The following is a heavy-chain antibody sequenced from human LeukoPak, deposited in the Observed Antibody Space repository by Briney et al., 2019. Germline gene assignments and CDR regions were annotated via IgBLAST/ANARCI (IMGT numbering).Heavy chain of an antibody. J-gene: IGHJ4*02. CDR2: IYYSGYT. CDR3: ARVLSSGWTGFDY. D-gene: IGHD6-19*01. CDR1: GGSIRGYY. Sequence: SETLSLTCTVSGGSIRGYYWSWIRQPPGKGLGWIGYIYYSGYTNYNPSLKSRVTISVDTSKKQFSLKLSSVTAADTAVYYCARVLSSGWTGFDYWGQGTLVTVSS. V-gene: IGHV4-59*01.